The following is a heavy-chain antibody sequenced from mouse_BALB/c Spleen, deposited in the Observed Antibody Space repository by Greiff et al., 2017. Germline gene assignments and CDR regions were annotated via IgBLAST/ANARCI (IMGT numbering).Heavy chain of an antibody. CDR1: GFSLTSYG. CDR2: IWAGGST. J-gene: IGHJ4*01. CDR3: AIPPGGVRYAMDY. V-gene: IGHV2-9*02. Sequence: QVQLKESGPGLVAPSQSLSITCTVSGFSLTSYGVHWVRQPPGKGLEWLGVIWAGGSTNYNSALMSRLSISKDNSKSQVFLKMNSLQTDDTAMYYCAIPPGGVRYAMDYWGQGTSVTVSA.